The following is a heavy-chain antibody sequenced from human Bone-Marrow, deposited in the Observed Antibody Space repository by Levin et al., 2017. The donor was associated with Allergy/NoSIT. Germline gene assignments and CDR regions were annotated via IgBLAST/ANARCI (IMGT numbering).Heavy chain of an antibody. CDR1: GFTVSSSY. D-gene: IGHD3-22*01. Sequence: LPGGSLRLSCAASGFTVSSSYMTWVRQAPGKGLDWVSVIYGGGSTYYADSVKGRFAISRDNSKNTLYLQMNSLRAEDKAVYYCARVPHYYDSSDYYGGGDYWGQGTLVTVSS. J-gene: IGHJ4*02. CDR3: ARVPHYYDSSDYYGGGDY. CDR2: IYGGGST. V-gene: IGHV3-53*01.